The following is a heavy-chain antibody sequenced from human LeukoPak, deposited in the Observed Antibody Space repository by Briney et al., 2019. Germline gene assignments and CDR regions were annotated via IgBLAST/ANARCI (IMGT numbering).Heavy chain of an antibody. CDR2: IYYRGNT. D-gene: IGHD5/OR15-5a*01. CDR3: ARHSVMYYFDY. J-gene: IGHJ4*02. V-gene: IGHV4-59*08. CDR1: GGSISSNY. Sequence: SETLSLTCTVSGGSISSNYWSWIRQPPGKGLEWIGYIYYRGNTNHNPSLESRVAILVDTSKNQFSLKLSSVTAADTAVYYCARHSVMYYFDYWGQGTLVTVSS.